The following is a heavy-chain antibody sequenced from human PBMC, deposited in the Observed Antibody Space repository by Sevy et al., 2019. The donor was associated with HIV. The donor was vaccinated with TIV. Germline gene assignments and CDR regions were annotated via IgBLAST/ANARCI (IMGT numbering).Heavy chain of an antibody. D-gene: IGHD3-9*01. Sequence: SETLSLTCAAYGGSFSGYYWSWIRQPPGKGLEWIGEINHSGSTNYNPSLKSRVTISVDKSKNPLSLKLRAVTAADTAVYYCARVVYILTGYYFGYFDYWGQGTLVTVSS. V-gene: IGHV4-34*01. CDR3: ARVVYILTGYYFGYFDY. CDR1: GGSFSGYY. CDR2: INHSGST. J-gene: IGHJ4*02.